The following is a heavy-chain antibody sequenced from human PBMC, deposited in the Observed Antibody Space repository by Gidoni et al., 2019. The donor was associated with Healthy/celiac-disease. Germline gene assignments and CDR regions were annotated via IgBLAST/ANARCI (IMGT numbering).Heavy chain of an antibody. Sequence: QAQLVQSEVEVKKPGASVKVSCKASGYTFTGYYMHWVRQAPGQGLEWLGWINPSSGGTNYAQKFQGRVTMTRDTSISTAYMELSRLRSDDTAVYYCAREGQLAPFSWFDPWGQGTLVTVSS. V-gene: IGHV1-2*02. CDR1: GYTFTGYY. J-gene: IGHJ5*02. D-gene: IGHD6-6*01. CDR3: AREGQLAPFSWFDP. CDR2: INPSSGGT.